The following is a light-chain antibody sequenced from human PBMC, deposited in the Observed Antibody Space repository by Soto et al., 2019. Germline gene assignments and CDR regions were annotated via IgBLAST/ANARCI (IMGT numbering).Light chain of an antibody. J-gene: IGLJ1*01. CDR1: SSDVGAYIY. V-gene: IGLV2-11*01. CDR3: CSYAGSYTHV. CDR2: DVI. Sequence: QSALTQPRSVSGSPGQSVTFSCTGISSDVGAYIYVSWYQQHPGKAPKLIIYDVIKRPSGVPDRFSGSKSGNTASLTISGLQAEDEADYYCCSYAGSYTHVFGTGTKVTVL.